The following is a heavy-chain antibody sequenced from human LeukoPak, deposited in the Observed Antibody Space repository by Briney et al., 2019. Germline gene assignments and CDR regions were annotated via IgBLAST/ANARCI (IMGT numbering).Heavy chain of an antibody. V-gene: IGHV5-51*01. J-gene: IGHJ6*03. Sequence: GESLKISCKVSGNSLTSYWFSWVRQVPGKGLEWMGIIFPGDSDSRYSPSFQGQVSISVDKSSSTIFLQWNSLKASDTAMYYCARHYGNYYYYYMDVWGKGTTVTVSS. D-gene: IGHD3-16*01. CDR3: ARHYGNYYYYYMDV. CDR1: GNSLTSYW. CDR2: IFPGDSDS.